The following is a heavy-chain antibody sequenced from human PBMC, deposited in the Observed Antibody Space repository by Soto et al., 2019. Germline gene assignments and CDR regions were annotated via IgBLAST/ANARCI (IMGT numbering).Heavy chain of an antibody. CDR2: IISRSSYI. J-gene: IGHJ4*02. V-gene: IGHV3-21*01. Sequence: SLSVSTAASGFTFSSYSMNWVRQAPGKGLEGVSSIISRSSYIYDADSVKARFTISRDNARNSLYLQMNSLRAEDPAVYYCAGARGGIDYWGQGSL. CDR1: GFTFSSYS. D-gene: IGHD3-10*01. CDR3: AGARGGIDY.